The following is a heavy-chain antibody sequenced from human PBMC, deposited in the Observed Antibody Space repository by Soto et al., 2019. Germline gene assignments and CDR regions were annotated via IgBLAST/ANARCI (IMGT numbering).Heavy chain of an antibody. CDR1: GFSFSDSY. V-gene: IGHV3-11*01. D-gene: IGHD1-1*01. J-gene: IGHJ4*02. CDR3: ARDTTRLEH. Sequence: PAGSLRLSCVVSGFSFSDSYMTWVRHIPGKGMEWIASISSGAFTISYAAAVKGRFTISRDDGHNSLFLQMDSLRAEDAALYYCARDTTRLEHWGQGTLVTVSS. CDR2: ISSGAFTI.